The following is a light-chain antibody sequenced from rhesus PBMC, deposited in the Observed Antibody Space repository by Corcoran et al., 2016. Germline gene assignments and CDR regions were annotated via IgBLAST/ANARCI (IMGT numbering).Light chain of an antibody. V-gene: IGKV1-22*01. CDR3: LQYVTSPLT. J-gene: IGKJ4*01. Sequence: DFQMTQSPSSLSASVGDTVTITCRASQSINNWLDWYQQKQGKALKLLIYKTSSLQSGVPSRFSGSGSGTDFTLTINSLQPEDFATYDCLQYVTSPLTFGGGTKVELK. CDR2: KTS. CDR1: QSINNW.